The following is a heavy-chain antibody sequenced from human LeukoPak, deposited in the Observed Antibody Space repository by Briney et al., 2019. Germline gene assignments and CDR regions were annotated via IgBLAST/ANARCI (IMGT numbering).Heavy chain of an antibody. J-gene: IGHJ6*03. CDR2: IYYSGST. V-gene: IGHV4-59*11. CDR3: AGAVEMATIRGFGYMDV. CDR1: GGSIRSHY. D-gene: IGHD5-24*01. Sequence: PSETLSLTCTVSGGSIRSHYWSWIRQPPGKGLEWIGYIYYSGSTNYNPSLKSRVTISVDTSKNQFSLKLSSVTAADTAVYYCAGAVEMATIRGFGYMDVWGKGTTVTVSS.